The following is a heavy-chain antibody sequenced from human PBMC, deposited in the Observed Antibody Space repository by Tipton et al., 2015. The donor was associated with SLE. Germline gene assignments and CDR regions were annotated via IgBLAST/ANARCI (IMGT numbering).Heavy chain of an antibody. Sequence: TLSLTCTVSGYSISNGYYWGWIRQPPGKGLEWIGSVYHNGATYYNPSLKSRVTISVDTSKNQFSLKLSSVTAADTAVYYCARVPAVYYYYMDVWGKGTTVTVSS. V-gene: IGHV4-38-2*02. CDR3: ARVPAVYYYYMDV. D-gene: IGHD2-2*01. CDR2: VYHNGAT. CDR1: GYSISNGYY. J-gene: IGHJ6*03.